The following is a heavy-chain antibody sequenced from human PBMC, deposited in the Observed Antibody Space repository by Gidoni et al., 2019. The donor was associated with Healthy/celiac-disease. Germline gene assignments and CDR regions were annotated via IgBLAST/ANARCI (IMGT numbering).Heavy chain of an antibody. CDR2: IYYSGST. D-gene: IGHD3-22*01. Sequence: QVQLQESGPGLVKPSQPLSLTCTVSGGSISSGGYYWSWIRQHPGKGLEWIGYIYYSGSTYYNPSLKSRVTISVDTSKNQFSLKLSSVTAADTAVYYCARGGSGYHPPVFDYWGQGTLVTVSS. V-gene: IGHV4-31*03. J-gene: IGHJ4*02. CDR3: ARGGSGYHPPVFDY. CDR1: GGSISSGGYY.